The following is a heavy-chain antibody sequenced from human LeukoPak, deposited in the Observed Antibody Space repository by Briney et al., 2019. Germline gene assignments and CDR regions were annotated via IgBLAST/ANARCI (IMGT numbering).Heavy chain of an antibody. Sequence: PGRSLRLSCAASGFTFDDYAMHWVRQAPGKGLEWVSGISWNSGSIGYADSVKGRFTISRDNAKNSLYLQMNSLRAEDTAVYYCARALPLLKYSSSWYVPASYYFDYWGQGTLVTVSS. CDR1: GFTFDDYA. D-gene: IGHD6-13*01. CDR3: ARALPLLKYSSSWYVPASYYFDY. CDR2: ISWNSGSI. V-gene: IGHV3-9*01. J-gene: IGHJ4*02.